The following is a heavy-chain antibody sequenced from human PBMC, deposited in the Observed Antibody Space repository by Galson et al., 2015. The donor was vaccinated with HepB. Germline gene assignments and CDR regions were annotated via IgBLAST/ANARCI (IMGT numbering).Heavy chain of an antibody. Sequence: SLRLSCAASGFTFSSYAMHWVRQAPGKGLEYVSAISSNGGSTYYADSVKGRFTISRDNSKNTLYLQMSSLRAEDTAVYYCVKDGDYDSSGYLTNYWYFDLWGRGTLVTVSS. D-gene: IGHD3-22*01. J-gene: IGHJ2*01. CDR1: GFTFSSYA. V-gene: IGHV3-64D*06. CDR2: ISSNGGST. CDR3: VKDGDYDSSGYLTNYWYFDL.